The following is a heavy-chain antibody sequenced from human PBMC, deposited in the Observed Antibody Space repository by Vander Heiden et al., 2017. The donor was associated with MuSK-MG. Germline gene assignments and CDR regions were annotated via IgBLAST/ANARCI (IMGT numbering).Heavy chain of an antibody. CDR2: ISSRRSSI. Sequence: EVQLVESGGGLVQPGGSLRLSCAASGFPFSSYNMNWVRQAPGKGLEWVSYISSRRSSIYYADSVRGRFTISRDNAKNSIYLQMDSLRAEDTAGYYCAAEPAPWGQGTLVTVSS. J-gene: IGHJ5*02. CDR1: GFPFSSYN. CDR3: AAEPAP. V-gene: IGHV3-48*01.